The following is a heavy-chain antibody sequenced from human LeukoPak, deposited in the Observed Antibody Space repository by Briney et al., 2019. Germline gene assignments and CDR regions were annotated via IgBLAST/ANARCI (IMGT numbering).Heavy chain of an antibody. Sequence: SETLSLTCTVSGGSISSYYWSWIRQPAGKGLEWIGRIYTSGSTYYNPSLKSRVTISVDTSKNEFSLKLSSVTAADTAVYYCARQGDSSGYYYFDYWGQGTLVTVSS. CDR2: IYTSGST. J-gene: IGHJ4*02. V-gene: IGHV4-4*07. CDR1: GGSISSYY. CDR3: ARQGDSSGYYYFDY. D-gene: IGHD3-22*01.